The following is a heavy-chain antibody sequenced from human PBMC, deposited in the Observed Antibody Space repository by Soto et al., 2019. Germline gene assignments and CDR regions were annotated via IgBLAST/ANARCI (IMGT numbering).Heavy chain of an antibody. D-gene: IGHD3-22*01. CDR2: IYYSGST. J-gene: IGHJ4*02. CDR1: VGSISSSSYY. V-gene: IGHV4-39*01. CDR3: ARMNYYDSSGYYPGSPFDY. Sequence: SETLSLTCTVSVGSISSSSYYWGWILQPPGKGLEWIGSIYYSGSTYYNPSLKSRVTISVDTSKNQFSLKLSSVTAADTAVYYCARMNYYDSSGYYPGSPFDYWGQGTLVTVSS.